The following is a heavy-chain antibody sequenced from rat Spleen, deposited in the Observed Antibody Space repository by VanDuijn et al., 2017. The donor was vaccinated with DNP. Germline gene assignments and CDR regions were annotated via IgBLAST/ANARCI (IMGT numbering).Heavy chain of an antibody. J-gene: IGHJ4*01. V-gene: IGHV1-43*01. CDR1: GYTFTSYY. Sequence: QVQLRQSGAELAKPGSSVKISCKASGYTFTSYYLSWIKQTTGQGLDYIGYINTGSGGTNYNEKFKGKATLTVDKSSSTAFMQLSSLTPDDSAVYYCAREGMAATLMDAWGQGTSVTVSS. D-gene: IGHD1-3*01. CDR2: INTGSGGT. CDR3: AREGMAATLMDA.